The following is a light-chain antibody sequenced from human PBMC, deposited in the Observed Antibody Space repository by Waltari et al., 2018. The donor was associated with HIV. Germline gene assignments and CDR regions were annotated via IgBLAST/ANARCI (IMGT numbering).Light chain of an antibody. Sequence: IVLTQYPATLPLSPGDRATLSCRAHQSVRTSLSWYQQKPGQAPRLLISHASNRATGIPARFSGSGSGTDFTLTISSLEPEDFAFYYCLQWSNWPLTFGPGTRVDVK. CDR3: LQWSNWPLT. CDR2: HAS. CDR1: QSVRTS. V-gene: IGKV3-11*01. J-gene: IGKJ3*01.